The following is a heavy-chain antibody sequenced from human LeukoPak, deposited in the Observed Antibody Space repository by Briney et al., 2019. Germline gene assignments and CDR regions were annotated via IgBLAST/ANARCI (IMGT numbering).Heavy chain of an antibody. D-gene: IGHD6-13*01. Sequence: SKTLSLTCTVSGGSIRSYYWSWIRQPPGKGLEWIGYIYYSGSTNYNPSLKSRVTISVDTSKKQFYLKLSSVTAADTAVYYCARVSPVAAADGMDVWGQGTTVTVSS. CDR3: ARVSPVAAADGMDV. J-gene: IGHJ6*02. CDR1: GGSIRSYY. CDR2: IYYSGST. V-gene: IGHV4-59*01.